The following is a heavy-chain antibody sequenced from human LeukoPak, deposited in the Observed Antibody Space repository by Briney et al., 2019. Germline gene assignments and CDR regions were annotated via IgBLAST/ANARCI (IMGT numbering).Heavy chain of an antibody. J-gene: IGHJ4*02. Sequence: GGSLRLSCAASGFTFSSYEMNWVRQAPGKGLEWVSLISSSGSTKYYADSVKGRFTISRGNAKNSLYLQMNSLRAEDTAVYYCARNLYYYDSSGCNDYWGQGTLVTVSS. CDR2: ISSSGSTK. CDR3: ARNLYYYDSSGCNDY. V-gene: IGHV3-48*03. D-gene: IGHD3-22*01. CDR1: GFTFSSYE.